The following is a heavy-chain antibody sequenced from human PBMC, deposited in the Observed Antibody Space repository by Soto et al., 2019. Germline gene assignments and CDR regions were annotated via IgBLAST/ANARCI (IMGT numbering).Heavy chain of an antibody. Sequence: SETLSLTCTVSGGSISSSSYYWGWIRQPPGKGLEWMGSIYYSGSTYYNPSLKSRVTISVDTSKNQFSLKLSSVTAADTAVYYCARPMLVGRKYYYGMDVWGQGTTVTVSS. CDR2: IYYSGST. J-gene: IGHJ6*02. V-gene: IGHV4-39*01. CDR3: ARPMLVGRKYYYGMDV. CDR1: GGSISSSSYY. D-gene: IGHD3-22*01.